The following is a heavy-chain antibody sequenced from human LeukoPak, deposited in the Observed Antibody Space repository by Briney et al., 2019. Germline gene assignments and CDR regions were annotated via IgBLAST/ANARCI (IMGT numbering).Heavy chain of an antibody. Sequence: GGSLRLSSAASGFTFSSYSMNWVRQAPGKGLEWVSSISSSSSYIYYADSVKGRFTISRDNAKNSLYLQMNSLRAEDTAVYYCARDVYNWIGLGAFDIWGQGTMVTVSS. D-gene: IGHD1-1*01. J-gene: IGHJ3*02. CDR3: ARDVYNWIGLGAFDI. CDR2: ISSSSSYI. V-gene: IGHV3-21*01. CDR1: GFTFSSYS.